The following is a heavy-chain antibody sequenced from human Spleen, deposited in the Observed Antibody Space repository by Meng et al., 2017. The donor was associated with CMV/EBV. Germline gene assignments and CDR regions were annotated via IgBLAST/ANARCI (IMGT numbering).Heavy chain of an antibody. V-gene: IGHV4-34*01. CDR1: GGSFSGYY. CDR3: ARGRQYGI. J-gene: IGHJ3*02. D-gene: IGHD2-8*01. CDR2: INHSGST. Sequence: GSLRLSCAVYGGSFSGYYWSWIRQPPGKGLEWIGEINHSGSTNYNPSLKSRVTISVDTSKNQFSLKLSSVAAADTAVYYCARGRQYGIWGQGTMVTVSS.